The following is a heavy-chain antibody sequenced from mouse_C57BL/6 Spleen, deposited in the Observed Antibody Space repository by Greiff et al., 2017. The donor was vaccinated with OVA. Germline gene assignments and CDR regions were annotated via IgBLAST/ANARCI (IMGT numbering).Heavy chain of an antibody. V-gene: IGHV6-3*01. D-gene: IGHD1-1*01. CDR2: IRLKSDNYAT. J-gene: IGHJ4*01. Sequence: EVKVEESGGGLVQPGGSMKLSCVASGFTFSNYWMNWVRQSPEKGLEWVAQIRLKSDNYATHYAESVKGRFTISRDDSKSSVYLQMNNLRAEDTGIYYCTATTVVAPYYAMDYWGQGTSVTVSS. CDR1: GFTFSNYW. CDR3: TATTVVAPYYAMDY.